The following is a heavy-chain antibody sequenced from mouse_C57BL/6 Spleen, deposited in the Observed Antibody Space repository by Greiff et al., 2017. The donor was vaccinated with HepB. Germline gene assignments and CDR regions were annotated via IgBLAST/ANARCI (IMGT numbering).Heavy chain of an antibody. D-gene: IGHD1-1*01. CDR1: GYTFTDYN. CDR3: AKRGTTEYYFDY. V-gene: IGHV1-22*01. J-gene: IGHJ2*01. Sequence: VQLQQSGPELVKPGASVKMSCKASGYTFTDYNMHWVKQSHGKSLEWIGYINPNNGGTSYNQKFKGKATLTVNKSSSTAYMELRSLTSEDSAVYYCAKRGTTEYYFDYWGQGTTLTVSS. CDR2: INPNNGGT.